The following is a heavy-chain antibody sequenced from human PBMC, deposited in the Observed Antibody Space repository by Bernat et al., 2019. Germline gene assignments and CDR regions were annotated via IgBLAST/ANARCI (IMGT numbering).Heavy chain of an antibody. CDR1: GFTFSSYG. J-gene: IGHJ6*02. CDR2: IWYDGSNK. Sequence: HVQLVESGGGVVQPGRSLRLSCAASGFTFSSYGMHWARQAPGKGLEWVAGIWYDGSNKNYADSVKGRFTISRDKSKNTLYLQMNSLRAEDTAVYYCARDGSAGHYGMDVWGQGTTVTVSS. V-gene: IGHV3-33*01. D-gene: IGHD6-25*01. CDR3: ARDGSAGHYGMDV.